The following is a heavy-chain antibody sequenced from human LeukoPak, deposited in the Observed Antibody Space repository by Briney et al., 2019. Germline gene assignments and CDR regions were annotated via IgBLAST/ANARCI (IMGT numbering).Heavy chain of an antibody. CDR2: ISYDGSNK. Sequence: GGSLRLSCAASGFTFSSYAMHWVRQAPGKGLEWVAVISYDGSNKYYADSVKGRFTISRDNSKNTLYLRMNSLRAEDTAVYYCARGESYTQFDYWGQGTLVTVSS. D-gene: IGHD2-2*02. V-gene: IGHV3-30-3*01. J-gene: IGHJ4*02. CDR1: GFTFSSYA. CDR3: ARGESYTQFDY.